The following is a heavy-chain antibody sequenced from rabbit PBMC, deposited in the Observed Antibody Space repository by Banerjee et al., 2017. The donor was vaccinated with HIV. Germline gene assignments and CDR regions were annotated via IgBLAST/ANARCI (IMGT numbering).Heavy chain of an antibody. J-gene: IGHJ4*01. CDR1: GIDFSVYG. Sequence: QSLVESGGGLVQPGGSLKLSCKASGIDFSVYGITWVRQAPGKGPEWIACIDGGSSGSTGYASWAKGRFTISKTSSTTVTLQMTSLTAADTATYFCARDFGLWGPGTLVTVS. CDR3: ARDFGL. CDR2: IDGGSSGST. V-gene: IGHV1S40*01. D-gene: IGHD5-1*01.